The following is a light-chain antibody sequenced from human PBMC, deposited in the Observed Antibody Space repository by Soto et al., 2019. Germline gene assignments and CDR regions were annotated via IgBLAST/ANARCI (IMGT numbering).Light chain of an antibody. V-gene: IGKV1-9*01. CDR2: AAS. CDR3: QQLFDSPIT. Sequence: DIQMTQSPPSLSASVGDRVTITCRASQVISTSLAWYQVKPGKAPKLLIYAASTLESGVPSRFSATVSGTEFSLTITSLQPEDFATYYCQQLFDSPITFGQGTR. CDR1: QVISTS. J-gene: IGKJ5*01.